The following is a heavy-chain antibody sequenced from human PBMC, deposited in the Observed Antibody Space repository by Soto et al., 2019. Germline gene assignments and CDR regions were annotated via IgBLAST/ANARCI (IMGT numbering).Heavy chain of an antibody. Sequence: QVPLQESGPGLVKPSQTLSLTCTVSGGSISSGGYYWSWIRQHPGKGLEWIGYIYYSGSTYYNPSLKSRVTISVDTSKNQFSLKLSSVTAADTAVYYCARGEGGYDILTGYSGENWFDPWGQGTLVTVSS. D-gene: IGHD3-9*01. CDR3: ARGEGGYDILTGYSGENWFDP. CDR1: GGSISSGGYY. CDR2: IYYSGST. V-gene: IGHV4-31*03. J-gene: IGHJ5*02.